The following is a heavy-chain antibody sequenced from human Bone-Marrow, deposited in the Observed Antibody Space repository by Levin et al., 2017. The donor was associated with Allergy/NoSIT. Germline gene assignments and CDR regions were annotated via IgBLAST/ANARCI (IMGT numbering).Heavy chain of an antibody. Sequence: GESLKISCKGSEYSFTNYWIGWVRQMPGKGLEWMGIIYPGGSDTRYSPSFQGLVTISADKSINTAYLQWSSLEASDTAMYYCARRGIVVLPDASLDDAFDIWGQGTVVTVSS. D-gene: IGHD2-2*01. CDR2: IYPGGSDT. V-gene: IGHV5-51*01. J-gene: IGHJ3*02. CDR1: EYSFTNYW. CDR3: ARRGIVVLPDASLDDAFDI.